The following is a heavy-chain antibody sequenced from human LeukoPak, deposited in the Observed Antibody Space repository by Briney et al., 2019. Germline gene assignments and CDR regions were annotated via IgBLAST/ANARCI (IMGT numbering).Heavy chain of an antibody. CDR1: GXTFSNNA. CDR3: ASAYYDSSGPTYGMDV. CDR2: ISYEGANK. D-gene: IGHD3-22*01. Sequence: PGGSLRLSCAASGXTFSNNAMHWVRQAPGEGLEWVAVISYEGANKYYADSVKGRFTISRDNAKNTLYLQMNSLRAEDTAVYYCASAYYDSSGPTYGMDVWGQGTTVTVSS. V-gene: IGHV3-30-3*01. J-gene: IGHJ6*02.